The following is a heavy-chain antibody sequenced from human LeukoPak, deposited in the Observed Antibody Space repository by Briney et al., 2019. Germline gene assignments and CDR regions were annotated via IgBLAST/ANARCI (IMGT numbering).Heavy chain of an antibody. J-gene: IGHJ4*02. D-gene: IGHD3-10*01. CDR3: ARHLYYYGSGSPDFDY. V-gene: IGHV4-59*08. CDR1: GGSISSYY. Sequence: PSETLSLTCTVSGGSISSYYWSWIRQPPGKGLEWIGYIYYSGSTNYNPSLKSRVTISVDTSKSQFSLKLSSVTAADTAVYYCARHLYYYGSGSPDFDYWGQGTLVTVSS. CDR2: IYYSGST.